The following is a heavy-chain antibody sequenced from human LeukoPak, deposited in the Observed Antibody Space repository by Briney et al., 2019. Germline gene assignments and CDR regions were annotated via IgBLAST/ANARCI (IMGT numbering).Heavy chain of an antibody. CDR2: ISSSSNYI. CDR3: ARDREVVAFDI. J-gene: IGHJ3*02. D-gene: IGHD2-15*01. V-gene: IGHV3-21*01. Sequence: KTGGSLRLSCAASGFPLSSSSMNWVRQAPGKGLEWVSFISSSSNYIYYADSVKGRFTISRDNAKNSLYLQMNSLRVEDTAVYYCARDREVVAFDIWGQGTMVTVSS. CDR1: GFPLSSSS.